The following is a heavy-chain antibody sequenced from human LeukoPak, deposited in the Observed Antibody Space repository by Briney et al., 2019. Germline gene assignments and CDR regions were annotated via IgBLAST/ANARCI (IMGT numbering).Heavy chain of an antibody. CDR3: TTHYYYDSSGYYSRFDY. CDR2: IKSKTDGGTT. D-gene: IGHD3-22*01. J-gene: IGHJ4*02. V-gene: IGHV3-15*01. Sequence: GGSLRLSCAASGFTFSNAWMSWVRQAPGKGLEWVGRIKSKTDGGTTDYAAPVKGRFTISRDDSKNTLYLQMNSLKTEDTAVYYCTTHYYYDSSGYYSRFDYWGQGTLVTVSS. CDR1: GFTFSNAW.